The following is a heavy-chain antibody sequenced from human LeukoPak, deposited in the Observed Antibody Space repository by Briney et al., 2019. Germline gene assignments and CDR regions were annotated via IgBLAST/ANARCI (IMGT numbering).Heavy chain of an antibody. V-gene: IGHV4-31*03. D-gene: IGHD2-21*02. CDR2: IYYSGST. CDR1: GGSISSGGYY. J-gene: IGHJ4*02. CDR3: ARVRGAAYCGGDCYKVPVYFDY. Sequence: SQTLSLTCTVSGGSISSGGYYWSWIRQHPRKGLEWIGYIYYSGSTYYNPSLKSRVTISVDTSKNQFSLKLSSVTAADTAVYYCARVRGAAYCGGDCYKVPVYFDYWGQGTLVTVSS.